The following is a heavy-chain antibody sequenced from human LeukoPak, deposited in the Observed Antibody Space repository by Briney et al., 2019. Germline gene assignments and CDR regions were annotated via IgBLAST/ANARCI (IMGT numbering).Heavy chain of an antibody. J-gene: IGHJ3*02. D-gene: IGHD4-23*01. V-gene: IGHV1-2*06. CDR1: GYTFTYYY. CDR3: AITVVANAFDN. CDR2: INTNTGDT. Sequence: ASVKVSCKASGYTFTYYYIHWLRQAPGQGLEWMGRINTNTGDTNYAQKFQGRVTMTRDTFITTAYMDLSGLRSDDTALYYCAITVVANAFDNWGQGTMITVSS.